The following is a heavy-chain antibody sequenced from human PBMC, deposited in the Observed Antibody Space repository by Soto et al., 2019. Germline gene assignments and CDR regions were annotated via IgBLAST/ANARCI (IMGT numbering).Heavy chain of an antibody. D-gene: IGHD3-22*01. CDR1: GFTFSSYW. CDR2: INSDGSST. J-gene: IGHJ4*02. Sequence: PGGSLRLSCAASGFTFSSYWMHWARQAPGKGLVWVSRINSDGSSTSYADSVKGRFTISRDNAKNTLYLQMNSLRAEDTAVYYCARADYYDSSGYSPFDYWGQGTLVTVSS. CDR3: ARADYYDSSGYSPFDY. V-gene: IGHV3-74*01.